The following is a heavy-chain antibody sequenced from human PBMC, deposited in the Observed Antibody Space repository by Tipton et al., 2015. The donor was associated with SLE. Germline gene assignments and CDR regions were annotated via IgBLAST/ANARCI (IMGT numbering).Heavy chain of an antibody. CDR2: IYYSGST. V-gene: IGHV4-31*03. CDR3: ARREIAAAVYFDY. Sequence: TLSLTCTVSGGSISSGGYYWSWIRQHPGKGLEWIGYIYYSGSTNYNPSLKSRVTISVDTSKNQLSLKLSSVTAADTAVYYCARREIAAAVYFDYWGQGTLVTVSS. J-gene: IGHJ4*02. D-gene: IGHD6-13*01. CDR1: GGSISSGGYY.